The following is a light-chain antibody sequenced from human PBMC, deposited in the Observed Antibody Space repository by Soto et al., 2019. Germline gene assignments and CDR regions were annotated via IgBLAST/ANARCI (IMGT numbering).Light chain of an antibody. V-gene: IGKV1-39*01. CDR2: TSS. CDR3: QQTYNTPGT. J-gene: IGKJ1*01. Sequence: DIQMTQSPSSLSASIGDRVTITCRASQSISNYLNWYQQKPGKAPILLIYTSSSLQSGVPSRFSGSGSGTDFTLTIRSLEPEDFATYYCQQTYNTPGTFGQGTRVEIK. CDR1: QSISNY.